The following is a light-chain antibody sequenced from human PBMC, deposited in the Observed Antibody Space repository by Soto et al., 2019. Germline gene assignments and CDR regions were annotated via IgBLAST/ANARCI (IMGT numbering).Light chain of an antibody. Sequence: DIQMTQSPSILSGSVGDRVTITCRASQTISSWLAWYQQKPGKAPKLLIYKTSTLKSGVPSRFSGSRSGPDFTLTISSLQPEDFATYYCQQSYSSPPTFGQGTKVDIK. V-gene: IGKV1-5*03. J-gene: IGKJ1*01. CDR3: QQSYSSPPT. CDR1: QTISSW. CDR2: KTS.